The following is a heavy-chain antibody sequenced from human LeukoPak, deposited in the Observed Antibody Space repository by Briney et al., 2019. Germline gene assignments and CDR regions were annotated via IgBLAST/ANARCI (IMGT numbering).Heavy chain of an antibody. D-gene: IGHD2-15*01. CDR3: AKVRALGYCSGGSCSDDAFDI. CDR2: ISFSGDTK. Sequence: GSLRLSCAGSGFTFSSCEMNWVRQTPGKGLEWVSYISFSGDTKYYADSVKGRFTISRDNSKNTLYLQMNSLRAEDTAVYYCAKVRALGYCSGGSCSDDAFDIWGQGTMVTVSS. CDR1: GFTFSSCE. V-gene: IGHV3-48*03. J-gene: IGHJ3*02.